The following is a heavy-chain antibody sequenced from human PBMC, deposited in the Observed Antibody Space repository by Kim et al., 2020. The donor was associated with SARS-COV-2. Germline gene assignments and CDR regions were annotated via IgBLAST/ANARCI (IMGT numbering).Heavy chain of an antibody. J-gene: IGHJ4*02. CDR3: AKATADGDYYY. CDR2: IWYDGSNK. D-gene: IGHD4-17*01. Sequence: GGSLRLSCAASGFIFRNYGMHWVRQAPGKGLEWVGVIWYDGSNKYYADSVKGRFTISRDNSKNTLYLQMNSLRAEDTAVYYCAKATADGDYYYWGQGTLVTVSS. V-gene: IGHV3-33*06. CDR1: GFIFRNYG.